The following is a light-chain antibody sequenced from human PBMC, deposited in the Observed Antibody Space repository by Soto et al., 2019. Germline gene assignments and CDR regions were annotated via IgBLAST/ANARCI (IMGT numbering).Light chain of an antibody. CDR3: GTWDNSLSSGV. Sequence: HSVLTQPPSVSAAPGQKVTISCSGSSSNIGINYVSWYQQFPGTTPKLVIYDNDKRPSGIPDRISASKSGTSATLGITGLQPGDEAHYYCGTWDNSLSSGVFGGGTKVTVL. J-gene: IGLJ2*01. CDR1: SSNIGINY. V-gene: IGLV1-51*01. CDR2: DND.